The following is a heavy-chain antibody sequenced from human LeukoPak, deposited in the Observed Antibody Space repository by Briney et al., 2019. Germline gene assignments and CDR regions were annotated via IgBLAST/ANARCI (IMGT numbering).Heavy chain of an antibody. D-gene: IGHD2/OR15-2a*01. CDR1: GFTFSSYA. J-gene: IGHJ4*02. CDR2: TSGSGGST. CDR3: AKDNEYLPDFLFDY. Sequence: GGSLRLSCAAFGFTFSSYAMSWVRQAPGKGLEWVSGTSGSGGSTYYADSVKGRFTISRDNSKNTLYLQMNSLRAEDTAVYYCAKDNEYLPDFLFDYWGQGTLVTVSS. V-gene: IGHV3-23*01.